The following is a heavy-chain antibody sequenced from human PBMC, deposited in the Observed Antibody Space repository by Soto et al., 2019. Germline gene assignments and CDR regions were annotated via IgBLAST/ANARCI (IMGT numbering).Heavy chain of an antibody. Sequence: ASVKVSCKASGYTFTSYGISWVRQAPGQGLEWMGWISTYNGNTKYAQKLQGRVTMTTDTSTSTAYMELRSLRSDDTAVYYCAREGLVLVPTTVNSDYYYYAMDVWGQGTTVTV. D-gene: IGHD2-2*01. CDR1: GYTFTSYG. J-gene: IGHJ6*02. V-gene: IGHV1-18*01. CDR2: ISTYNGNT. CDR3: AREGLVLVPTTVNSDYYYYAMDV.